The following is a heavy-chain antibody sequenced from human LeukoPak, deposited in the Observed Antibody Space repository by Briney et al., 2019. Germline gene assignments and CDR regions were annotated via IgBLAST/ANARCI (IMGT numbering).Heavy chain of an antibody. CDR3: ARARDWCYYYYYYGMDV. V-gene: IGHV4-34*01. J-gene: IGHJ6*04. D-gene: IGHD3/OR15-3a*01. CDR2: INHSVST. CDR1: TGSFSGYY. Sequence: PSETLSLTCAVDTGSFSGYYWSWIRQPPGKGLEWIGEINHSVSTNYNTSLKSRVTISVVTSKTQFSLKLSSVTAADTAVYDCARARDWCYYYYYYGMDVWGKGTTVTVSS.